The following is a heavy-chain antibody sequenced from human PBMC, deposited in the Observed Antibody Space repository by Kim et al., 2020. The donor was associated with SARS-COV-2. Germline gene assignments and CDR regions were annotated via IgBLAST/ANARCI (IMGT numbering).Heavy chain of an antibody. Sequence: SETLSLTCAVSGASIDTNDWWNWVRQSPDKGLEWIAEIHHGGGTHANPSLKSRVTISLDMSKRQFSLRLSSVTAADTAVYYCARQGGYFVDYWGQGILVTVSS. CDR2: IHHGGGT. V-gene: IGHV4-4*02. D-gene: IGHD5-12*01. J-gene: IGHJ4*02. CDR1: GASIDTNDW. CDR3: ARQGGYFVDY.